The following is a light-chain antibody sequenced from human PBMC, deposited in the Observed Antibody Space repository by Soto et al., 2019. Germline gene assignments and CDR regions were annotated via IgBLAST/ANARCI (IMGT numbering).Light chain of an antibody. J-gene: IGLJ3*02. CDR2: DVS. Sequence: QSALTQPRSVSGSPGQSVTISCTGTSSDVGGYNYVSWYQQHPGKAPKLMIYDVSNRPSGVPDRFSGSKSGNTASLTISGLQAEDEADYYCCSYEGSNTWVFGGGTKLTVL. CDR1: SSDVGGYNY. CDR3: CSYEGSNTWV. V-gene: IGLV2-11*01.